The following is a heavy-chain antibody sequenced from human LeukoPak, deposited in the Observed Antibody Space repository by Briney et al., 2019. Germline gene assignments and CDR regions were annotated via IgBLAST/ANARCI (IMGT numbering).Heavy chain of an antibody. CDR1: GGSFSGYY. J-gene: IGHJ4*02. V-gene: IGHV4-34*01. D-gene: IGHD4-23*01. CDR3: ARFQRWFRYYFDH. CDR2: INHSGST. Sequence: SETLSLTCAVYGGSFSGYYWSWIRQPPGKGLEWIGEINHSGSTNYNPSLKSRVTISVDTSKNQFSLKLSSVTAADTAVYYCARFQRWFRYYFDHWGQGTLVTVSS.